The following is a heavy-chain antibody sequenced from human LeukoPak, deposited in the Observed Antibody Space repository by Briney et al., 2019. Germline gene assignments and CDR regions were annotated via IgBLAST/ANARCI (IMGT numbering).Heavy chain of an antibody. J-gene: IGHJ6*03. V-gene: IGHV3-30*02. CDR2: IRYDGSNK. D-gene: IGHD6-6*01. Sequence: PGGSLRLSCAASGFTFSSYGMHWVRQAPGKGLEWVAFIRYDGSNKYYADSVKGRFTISRDNSKNTLYLQMNSLRAEDTAVYYCARHSVENRIAARRGYYYYYMDVWGKGTTVTVSS. CDR1: GFTFSSYG. CDR3: ARHSVENRIAARRGYYYYYMDV.